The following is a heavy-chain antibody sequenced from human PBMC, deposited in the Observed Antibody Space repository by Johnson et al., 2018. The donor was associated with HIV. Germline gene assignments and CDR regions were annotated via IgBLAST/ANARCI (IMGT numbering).Heavy chain of an antibody. D-gene: IGHD3-22*01. CDR1: GFTVSSNY. Sequence: VQLVESGGGLIQPGGSLRLSCAASGFTVSSNYMSWVRQAPGKGLEWVSGIYSGGSTYYADSVKGRFTLSRDHSKNTLYLQMNSLRAEDTAVYYFARGGRGVRITMIVVVPNDAFDIWGQGTMVTVSS. CDR2: IYSGGST. J-gene: IGHJ3*02. CDR3: ARGGRGVRITMIVVVPNDAFDI. V-gene: IGHV3-53*01.